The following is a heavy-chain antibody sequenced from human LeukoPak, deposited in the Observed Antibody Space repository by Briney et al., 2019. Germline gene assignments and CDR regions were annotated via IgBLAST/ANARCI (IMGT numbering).Heavy chain of an antibody. CDR2: MNPNSGNT. CDR1: GYTFTSYD. J-gene: IGHJ5*02. V-gene: IGHV1-8*01. CDR3: ARESGIAVAGTGGNWFDP. Sequence: ASVKLSCKASGYTFTSYDINWVRRATGQGLEWMGWMNPNSGNTGYAQKFQGRVTMTRNTSISTAYMELSSLRSEDTAAYYCARESGIAVAGTGGNWFDPWGQGTLVTVSS. D-gene: IGHD6-19*01.